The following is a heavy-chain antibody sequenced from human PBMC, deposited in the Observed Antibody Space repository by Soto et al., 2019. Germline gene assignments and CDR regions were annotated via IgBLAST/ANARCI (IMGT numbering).Heavy chain of an antibody. J-gene: IGHJ4*02. CDR2: ISYDGSNK. Sequence: QVQLVESGGGVVQPGRSLRLSCAASGFTFSSYGMHWVRQAPGKGLEWVAVISYDGSNKYYADSVKGRFTISRDNSKNTLYLQMNSLRDEDTAVYYCAKEDARVDYDFWSSYVDYWGQGTLVTVSS. CDR1: GFTFSSYG. D-gene: IGHD3-3*01. V-gene: IGHV3-30*18. CDR3: AKEDARVDYDFWSSYVDY.